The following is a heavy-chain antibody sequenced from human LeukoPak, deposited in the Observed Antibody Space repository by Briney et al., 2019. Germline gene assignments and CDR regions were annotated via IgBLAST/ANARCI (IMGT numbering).Heavy chain of an antibody. J-gene: IGHJ6*03. Sequence: GGSLRLSCSASGFTFTTYWMSWVRQAPGKGLEWVANINQDASRRYYVDSVKGRFTISRDNSKNTLYLHVNSLRPEDTAVYYCAREGFTSTWLYYYYYMDVWGKGTTVTVSS. CDR3: AREGFTSTWLYYYYYMDV. V-gene: IGHV3-7*01. CDR2: INQDASRR. D-gene: IGHD6-13*01. CDR1: GFTFTTYW.